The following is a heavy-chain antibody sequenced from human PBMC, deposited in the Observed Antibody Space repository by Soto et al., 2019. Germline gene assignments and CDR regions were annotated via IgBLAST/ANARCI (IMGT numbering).Heavy chain of an antibody. CDR2: ISSSGSTI. D-gene: IGHD3-10*01. J-gene: IGHJ6*02. CDR1: GFTFSDYY. Sequence: PGGSLRLSCAASGFTFSDYYMSWIRQAPGKGLEWVSYISSSGSTIYYADSVKGRFTISRDNAKNSLYLQMNSLRAEDTAVYYCTTHKLWFGESGVYYGMDVWGQGTTVTVS. CDR3: TTHKLWFGESGVYYGMDV. V-gene: IGHV3-11*01.